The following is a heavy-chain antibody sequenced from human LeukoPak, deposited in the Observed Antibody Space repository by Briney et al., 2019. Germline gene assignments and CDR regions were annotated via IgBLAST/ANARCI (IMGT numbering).Heavy chain of an antibody. V-gene: IGHV3-33*01. J-gene: IGHJ5*02. CDR1: GLTFSSYG. Sequence: GXSLRLSCAASGLTFSSYGMHWVRQAPGKGLEWVAAIWYDGSNKYYADSVKGRFTISRDNSKNTMYLQMNSLRAEDTAVYYCARDLTGLLLWFGELLFDPWGQGTLVTVSS. D-gene: IGHD3-10*01. CDR3: ARDLTGLLLWFGELLFDP. CDR2: IWYDGSNK.